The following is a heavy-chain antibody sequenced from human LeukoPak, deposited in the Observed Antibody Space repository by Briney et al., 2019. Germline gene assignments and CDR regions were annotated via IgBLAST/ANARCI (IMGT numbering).Heavy chain of an antibody. D-gene: IGHD1-26*01. V-gene: IGHV4-39*01. CDR3: ARRAYSGSSYDFFDY. Sequence: SETLSLTCTVSGGSISNTRYYWGWIRQPPGKGLEWIGTIYYSGRTYYNPSLKSRVTISVDTSNNQFSLRLGSVTAADTAVYYCARRAYSGSSYDFFDYWGQGTLVTVSS. CDR2: IYYSGRT. J-gene: IGHJ4*02. CDR1: GGSISNTRYY.